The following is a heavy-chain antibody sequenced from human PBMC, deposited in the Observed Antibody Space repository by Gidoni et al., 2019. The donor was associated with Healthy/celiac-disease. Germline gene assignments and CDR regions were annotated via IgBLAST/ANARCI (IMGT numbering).Heavy chain of an antibody. J-gene: IGHJ6*03. CDR3: ARLMGYCSSTSCYWDYYMDV. V-gene: IGHV1-69*04. CDR2: IIPILGIA. D-gene: IGHD2-2*01. CDR1: GGTFSSYA. Sequence: QVQLVQSGAEVKKPGSSVKVSCKASGGTFSSYAIRWVRQAPGQGLEWMGRIIPILGIANYAQKFQGRVTITADKSTSTAYMELSSLRSEDTAVYYCARLMGYCSSTSCYWDYYMDVWGKGTTVTVSS.